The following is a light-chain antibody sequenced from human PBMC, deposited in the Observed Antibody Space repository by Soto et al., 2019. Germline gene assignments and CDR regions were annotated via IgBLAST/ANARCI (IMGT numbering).Light chain of an antibody. Sequence: DIQMTQSPSSVSASVGYRVTITCWASQGISSWLAWYQHNPGKAPKLLIYAASRLQSGGPSRFSGSGSGTDFTLTISSLQPEDFATYYLQQANSFPRTFGQGTKGEIK. V-gene: IGKV1-12*01. J-gene: IGKJ1*01. CDR1: QGISSW. CDR2: AAS. CDR3: QQANSFPRT.